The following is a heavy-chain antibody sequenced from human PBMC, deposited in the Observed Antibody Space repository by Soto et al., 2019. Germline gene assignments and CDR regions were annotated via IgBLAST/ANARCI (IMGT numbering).Heavy chain of an antibody. CDR2: INHSGST. V-gene: IGHV4-34*01. CDR1: GGSFSGYY. CDR3: ARSPPLAVDTAMVIPHFDY. J-gene: IGHJ4*02. Sequence: SETLSLTCAVYGGSFSGYYWSWIRQPPGKGLEWIGEINHSGSTNYNPSLKSRVTISVDTSKNQFSLKLSPVTAADTAVYYCARSPPLAVDTAMVIPHFDYWGQGTLVTVSS. D-gene: IGHD5-18*01.